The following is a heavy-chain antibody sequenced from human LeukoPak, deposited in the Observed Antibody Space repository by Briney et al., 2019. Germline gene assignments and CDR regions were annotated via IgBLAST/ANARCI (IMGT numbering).Heavy chain of an antibody. J-gene: IGHJ6*02. D-gene: IGHD6-6*01. Sequence: GGSLRLSCAASGFTFSSYWMHWVRQAPGKGLVWVSRINSDGSSTSYADSVKGRFTISRDNAKNTLYLQMNSLRAEDAAVYYCARDQKYSSSSWYYYYYYGMDVWGQGTTVTVSS. CDR3: ARDQKYSSSSWYYYYYYGMDV. CDR2: INSDGSST. V-gene: IGHV3-74*01. CDR1: GFTFSSYW.